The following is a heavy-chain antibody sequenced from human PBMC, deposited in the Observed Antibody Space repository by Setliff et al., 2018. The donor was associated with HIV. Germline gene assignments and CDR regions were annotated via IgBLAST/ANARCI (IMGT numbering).Heavy chain of an antibody. V-gene: IGHV4-39*07. CDR3: ARARGPPLPVLDF. D-gene: IGHD3-10*01. CDR2: IYYRGSA. CDR1: GGSITTTNYY. J-gene: IGHJ4*02. Sequence: SETLSLTCTVSGGSITTTNYYWGWVRQSPGKGLEWIGVIYYRGSAYYDLSLQSRVTLSVDTSKNSFSLHLTSVTAADTAVYFCARARGPPLPVLDFWGQGTLVTVSS.